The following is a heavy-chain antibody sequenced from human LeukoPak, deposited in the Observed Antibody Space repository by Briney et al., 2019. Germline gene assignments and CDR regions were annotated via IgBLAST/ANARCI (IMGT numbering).Heavy chain of an antibody. Sequence: GGSLRLSCAASGFTFSTYWMNWFRQTPGKGLEWVAKIKADGGEKDHVASVKGRFTISRDNAKNSLYLQMNSLRAEDTAIYYCARDVATISNWFDPWGQGTLVTVSS. CDR1: GFTFSTYW. CDR2: IKADGGEK. D-gene: IGHD5-24*01. J-gene: IGHJ5*02. V-gene: IGHV3-7*01. CDR3: ARDVATISNWFDP.